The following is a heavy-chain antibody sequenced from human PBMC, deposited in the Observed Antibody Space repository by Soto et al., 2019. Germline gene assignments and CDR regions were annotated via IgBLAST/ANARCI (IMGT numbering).Heavy chain of an antibody. D-gene: IGHD4-17*01. V-gene: IGHV4-61*01. CDR1: GVSVSSGWFY. Sequence: QVQLQESGPGLVKPSETQSLTCSVSGVSVSSGWFYWAWIRQPPGKGLEWIGFGSNSGTTNYKPSLKSRVTISVDTSRSQISLKVNSLTAADTAVYFCARGATVTQYDYWGQGTQVTVSS. J-gene: IGHJ4*02. CDR3: ARGATVTQYDY. CDR2: GSNSGTT.